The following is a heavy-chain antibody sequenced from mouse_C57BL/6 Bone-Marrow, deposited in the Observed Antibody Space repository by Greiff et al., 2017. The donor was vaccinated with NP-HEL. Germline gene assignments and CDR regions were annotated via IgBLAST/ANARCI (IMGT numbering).Heavy chain of an antibody. J-gene: IGHJ2*01. Sequence: EVQLVESGGDLVKPGGSLKLSCAASGFPFSSYGMSWVRQPPDKRLEWVATISSGGSYTYYPDSVTGRFTISRDNAKNTLYLQMSSLKSEDTAMYYCARQIRLRRGFDYWGQGTTLTVSS. V-gene: IGHV5-6*01. CDR1: GFPFSSYG. CDR3: ARQIRLRRGFDY. CDR2: ISSGGSYT. D-gene: IGHD2-4*01.